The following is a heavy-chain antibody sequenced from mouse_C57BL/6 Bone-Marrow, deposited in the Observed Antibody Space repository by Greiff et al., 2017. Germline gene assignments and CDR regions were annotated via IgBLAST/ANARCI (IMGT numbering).Heavy chain of an antibody. V-gene: IGHV5-6*01. Sequence: EVHLVESGGDLVKPGGSLKLSCAASGFTFSSYGMSWVRQTPDKRLEWVATISSGGSYTYYPDSVKGRFTISRDNAKNTLYLQVSSLESEDTAMYYCARRCLDYWGQGTTLTVSS. CDR2: ISSGGSYT. CDR3: ARRCLDY. J-gene: IGHJ2*01. CDR1: GFTFSSYG.